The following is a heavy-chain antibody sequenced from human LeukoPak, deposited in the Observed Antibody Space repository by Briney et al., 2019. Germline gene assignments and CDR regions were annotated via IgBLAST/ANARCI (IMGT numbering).Heavy chain of an antibody. D-gene: IGHD2-15*01. J-gene: IGHJ6*03. CDR1: GFTFSSYW. Sequence: PGGSLRLSCAASGFTFSSYWMSWVRQAPGKGLEWVANIKQDGSEKYYVDSVKGRFTISRDNAKNSLYLQMNSLRAEDTAVYYCARDPGSGYDYYYYMDVWGKGTTVTVSS. V-gene: IGHV3-7*01. CDR3: ARDPGSGYDYYYYMDV. CDR2: IKQDGSEK.